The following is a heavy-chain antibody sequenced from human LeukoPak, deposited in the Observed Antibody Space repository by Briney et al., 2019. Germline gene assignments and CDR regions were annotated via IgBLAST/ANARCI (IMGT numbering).Heavy chain of an antibody. CDR3: ARLVVSGNEYGGPLDY. CDR2: TQYSGRT. J-gene: IGHJ4*02. Sequence: SETLSLTCTVSGGSISRSSYFWGWIRQPPGKGLEWIGSTQYSGRTYYNPSLRRRVTLTVDTPKNQLSLKPSSVTAAHTTGYYCARLVVSGNEYGGPLDYWGQGTLVTVSS. V-gene: IGHV4-39*01. CDR1: GGSISRSSYF. D-gene: IGHD4-17*01.